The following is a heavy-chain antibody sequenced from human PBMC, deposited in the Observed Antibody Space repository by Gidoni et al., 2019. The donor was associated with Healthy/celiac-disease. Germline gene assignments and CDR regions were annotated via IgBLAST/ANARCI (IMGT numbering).Heavy chain of an antibody. D-gene: IGHD6-6*01. CDR3: ARSEYSSSSYNWFDP. CDR2: IIPIFGTA. CDR1: AGTFTSYA. J-gene: IGHJ5*02. Sequence: QVQLVQSGAAVKKPGSSVKVSCQASAGTFTSYAISWVRQAPGQGLEWMGGIIPIFGTANYAQKFQGRVTITADESTSTAYMELSSLRSEDTAVYYCARSEYSSSSYNWFDPWGQGTLVTVSS. V-gene: IGHV1-69*01.